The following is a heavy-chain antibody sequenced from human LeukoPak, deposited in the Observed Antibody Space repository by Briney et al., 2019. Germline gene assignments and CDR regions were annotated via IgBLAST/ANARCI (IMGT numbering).Heavy chain of an antibody. CDR3: ARAHGSGSYGWFDP. V-gene: IGHV4-59*01. Sequence: SETLSLTCTVSGGSIISYYWSWIRQPPGKGLEWIRYIYYSGSTNYNPSLKSRVTISVDTSKNQFSLKLSSVTAADTAVYYCARAHGSGSYGWFDPWGQGTLVTVSS. J-gene: IGHJ5*02. D-gene: IGHD3-10*01. CDR2: IYYSGST. CDR1: GGSIISYY.